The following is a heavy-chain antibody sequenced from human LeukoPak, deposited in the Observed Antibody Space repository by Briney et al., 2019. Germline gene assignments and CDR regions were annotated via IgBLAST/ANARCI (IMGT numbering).Heavy chain of an antibody. CDR1: GGSISTKNYY. CDR2: IYYSGST. D-gene: IGHD6-13*01. CDR3: ARVAWGSSWYDGFDYFDY. Sequence: SSETLSLTCIVSGGSISTKNYYWGWIRQPPGKGLEWIGSIYYSGSTNYNPSLKSRVTISVDTSKNQFSLKLSSVTAADTAVYYCARVAWGSSWYDGFDYFDYWGQGTLVTVSS. V-gene: IGHV4-39*07. J-gene: IGHJ4*02.